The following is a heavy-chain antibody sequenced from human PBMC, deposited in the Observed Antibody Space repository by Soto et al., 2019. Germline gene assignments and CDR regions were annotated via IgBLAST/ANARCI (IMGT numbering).Heavy chain of an antibody. Sequence: PGGSLRLSCAASGFTFSSCAMSWVRQAPGKGLEWVSAITGSGGSTYYADSVKGRFTISRDNSKNTLYLQMNSLRAEDTAVYYCARDGGVWFGELYSYYYYYGMDVWGQGTTVTVSS. CDR1: GFTFSSCA. D-gene: IGHD3-10*01. J-gene: IGHJ6*02. V-gene: IGHV3-23*01. CDR2: ITGSGGST. CDR3: ARDGGVWFGELYSYYYYYGMDV.